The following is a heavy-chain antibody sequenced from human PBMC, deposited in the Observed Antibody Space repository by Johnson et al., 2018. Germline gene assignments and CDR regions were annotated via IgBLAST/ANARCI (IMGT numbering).Heavy chain of an antibody. V-gene: IGHV3-13*05. Sequence: EVQLVESGGGLVQXGGSLRLSCAASAFTFSRCDMQWPRQPTGKGLEWVSRRGPAGDPFYPGSVKGRITISSETAKNSLYLQMSSLSAEDTAIYYCTRDRDGRGFYDGSGYAGHFDIWGQGTMVTVSS. CDR3: TRDRDGRGFYDGSGYAGHFDI. J-gene: IGHJ3*02. CDR1: AFTFSRCD. CDR2: RGPAGDP. D-gene: IGHD3-22*01.